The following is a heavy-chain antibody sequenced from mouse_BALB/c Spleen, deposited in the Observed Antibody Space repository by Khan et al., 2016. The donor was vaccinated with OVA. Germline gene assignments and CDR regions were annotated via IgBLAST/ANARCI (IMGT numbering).Heavy chain of an antibody. J-gene: IGHJ4*01. D-gene: IGHD4-1*01. Sequence: QVQLQQPGPELMKPGASVKISCKATGYTFSSYWIEWVKQRPGHGLEWIGEILPGRGNDNFNEKFKGKATITADTSSNIAYMQLSSLTSEDSAVXSWARGAGTTYSMDYWGQGTSVTVSS. V-gene: IGHV1-9*01. CDR3: ARGAGTTYSMDY. CDR1: GYTFSSYW. CDR2: ILPGRGND.